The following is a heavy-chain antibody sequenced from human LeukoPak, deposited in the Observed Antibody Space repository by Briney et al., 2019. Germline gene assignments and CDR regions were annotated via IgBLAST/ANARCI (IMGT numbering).Heavy chain of an antibody. CDR3: ARHDPRLPFDY. CDR2: IYYSGST. J-gene: IGHJ4*02. Sequence: SETLSLTCTVSGGSISSSSYYWGWIRQPPGKGLEWIGSIYYSGSTYYNPSLKSRVTISVDTSKNQFSLRLSSVTAADTAVYYCARHDPRLPFDYWGQGTLVTVSS. V-gene: IGHV4-39*01. CDR1: GGSISSSSYY. D-gene: IGHD2-15*01.